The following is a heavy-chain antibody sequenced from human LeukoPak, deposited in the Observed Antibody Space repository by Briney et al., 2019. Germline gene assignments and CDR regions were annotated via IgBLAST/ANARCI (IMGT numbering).Heavy chain of an antibody. J-gene: IGHJ5*02. V-gene: IGHV3-23*01. CDR2: ISSSGGST. Sequence: GGSLRLSCAASGFTFSSYAMSWVRQAPGKGLEWVSVISSSGGSTYYADSVKGRFTISRDNSKNTLDLQMNSLRAEDTAVYYCAKDLRDTSGLYNWFDPWGQGTLVTVSS. CDR1: GFTFSSYA. CDR3: AKDLRDTSGLYNWFDP. D-gene: IGHD3-22*01.